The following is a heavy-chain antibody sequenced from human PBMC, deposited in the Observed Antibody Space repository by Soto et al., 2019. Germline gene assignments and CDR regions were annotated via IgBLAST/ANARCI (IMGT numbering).Heavy chain of an antibody. CDR1: GFTFSSYA. V-gene: IGHV3-23*01. CDR2: ISGSGGST. Sequence: GSLRLSCAASGFTFSSYAMSWVRQAPGKGLEWVSAISGSGGSTYYADSVKGRFTISRDNSKNTLYLQMNSLRAEDTAVYYCAKDRKDIVVVPAALHDAFDIWGQGTMVTVSS. J-gene: IGHJ3*02. D-gene: IGHD2-2*01. CDR3: AKDRKDIVVVPAALHDAFDI.